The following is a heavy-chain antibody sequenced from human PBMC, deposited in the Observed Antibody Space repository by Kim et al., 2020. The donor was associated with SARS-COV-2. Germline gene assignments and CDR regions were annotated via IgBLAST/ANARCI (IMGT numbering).Heavy chain of an antibody. V-gene: IGHV3-7*03. CDR3: ARGSYSSSQLGLDY. CDR2: IKQDGSEK. J-gene: IGHJ4*02. Sequence: GGSLRLSCAASGFTFSSYWMSWVRQAPGKGLEWVANIKQDGSEKYYVDSVKGRFTISRDNAKNSLYLQMNSLRAEDTAVYYCARGSYSSSQLGLDYWGQGTLVTISS. CDR1: GFTFSSYW. D-gene: IGHD6-13*01.